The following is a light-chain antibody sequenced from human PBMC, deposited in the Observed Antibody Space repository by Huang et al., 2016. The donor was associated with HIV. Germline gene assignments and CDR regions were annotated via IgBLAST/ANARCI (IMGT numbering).Light chain of an antibody. CDR1: QIINKY. CDR3: QQSYNIPRT. CDR2: GAS. J-gene: IGKJ2*01. V-gene: IGKV1-39*01. Sequence: DIQMTQAPPSLSAAVGDRVIITCRASQIINKYLNWYQQMPGNAPKLLISGASSLQGGVSSRFSGSGSGTDFTLTIRDLQPEDTATYHCQQSYNIPRTFGQGTLLEI.